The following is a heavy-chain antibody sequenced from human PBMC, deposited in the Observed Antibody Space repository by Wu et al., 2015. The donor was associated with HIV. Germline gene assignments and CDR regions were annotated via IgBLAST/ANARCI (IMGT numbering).Heavy chain of an antibody. CDR3: VRDQQWPTDYYHYYGMDV. CDR2: IHPSVGSP. Sequence: QIQLVQSGAEVKKPGASVKVSCKASGYTFTSFYMHWVRQAPGQGLEWMGIIHPSVGSPMYAQKFQGRVTMTRDTSTGTVYMELRSLRSDDTAIYYCVRDQQWPTDYYHYYGMDVWGQGTTVTVSS. D-gene: IGHD6-19*01. V-gene: IGHV1-46*01. J-gene: IGHJ6*02. CDR1: GYTFTSFY.